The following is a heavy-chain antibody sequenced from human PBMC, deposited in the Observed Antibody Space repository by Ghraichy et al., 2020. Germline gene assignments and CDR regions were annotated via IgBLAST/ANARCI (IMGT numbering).Heavy chain of an antibody. CDR1: GGSISSSSYY. CDR2: IYYSGST. Sequence: SETLSLTCTVSGGSISSSSYYWGWIRQPPGKGLEWIGSIYYSGSTYYNPSLKSRVTISVDTSKNQFSLKLSSVTAADTAVYYCATTTDHYDFWSGYNWFDPWGQGTLVTVSS. D-gene: IGHD3-3*01. J-gene: IGHJ5*02. CDR3: ATTTDHYDFWSGYNWFDP. V-gene: IGHV4-39*07.